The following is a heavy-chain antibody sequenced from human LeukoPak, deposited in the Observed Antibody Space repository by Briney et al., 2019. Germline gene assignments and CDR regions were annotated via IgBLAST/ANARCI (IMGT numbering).Heavy chain of an antibody. CDR1: GYTFTSYY. V-gene: IGHV1-46*01. Sequence: ASVKVSCKASGYTFTSYYMHWVRQAPGQGLEWMGIINPSGGSTSYAQKFQGRVTMTRDMSTSTVYMELSSLRSEDTAVYYRASGSSTSGPYYYYMDVWGKGTTVTVSS. D-gene: IGHD2-2*01. J-gene: IGHJ6*03. CDR2: INPSGGST. CDR3: ASGSSTSGPYYYYMDV.